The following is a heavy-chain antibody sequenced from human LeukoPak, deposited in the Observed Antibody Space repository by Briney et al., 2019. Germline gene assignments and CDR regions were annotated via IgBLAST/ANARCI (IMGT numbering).Heavy chain of an antibody. CDR3: ARTATDTGEFDY. Sequence: GGSLRLSCAASGFTLSSYSMTWVRQAPGKGLECVSSISSSSSSILYADSVKGRFTISRDDAKNSLYLQMNSLRAEDTAVYYCARTATDTGEFDYWGQGTLVTVSS. CDR2: ISSSSSSI. CDR1: GFTLSSYS. V-gene: IGHV3-21*01. J-gene: IGHJ4*02. D-gene: IGHD6-13*01.